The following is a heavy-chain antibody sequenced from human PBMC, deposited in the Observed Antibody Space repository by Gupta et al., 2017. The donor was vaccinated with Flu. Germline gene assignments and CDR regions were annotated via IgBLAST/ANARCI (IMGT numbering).Heavy chain of an antibody. CDR3: AGGVGYVAFDY. Sequence: FYWGLIRQAPGKGLECIGIIYYSGVAYYTPSLRGRVTLSLDASESRFSLKMNSVTAADTAVYYCAGGVGYVAFDYWGQGSLVTVSS. CDR1: FY. V-gene: IGHV4-39*01. J-gene: IGHJ4*02. CDR2: IYYSGVA. D-gene: IGHD3-10*02.